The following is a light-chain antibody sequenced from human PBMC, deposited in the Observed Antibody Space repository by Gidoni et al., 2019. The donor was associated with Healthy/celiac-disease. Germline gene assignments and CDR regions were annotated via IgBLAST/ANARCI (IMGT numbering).Light chain of an antibody. Sequence: SYVLTQPLSVSVAPGQTARITCGGNNIGSKSVHWYQQKPGQAPVLVVYAASDRPSGIPGRFSGSNSGNTATLTISRVEAGDEADYYCQVWDSSSDHPGVFGGGTKLTVL. CDR2: AAS. V-gene: IGLV3-21*02. CDR3: QVWDSSSDHPGV. CDR1: NIGSKS. J-gene: IGLJ2*01.